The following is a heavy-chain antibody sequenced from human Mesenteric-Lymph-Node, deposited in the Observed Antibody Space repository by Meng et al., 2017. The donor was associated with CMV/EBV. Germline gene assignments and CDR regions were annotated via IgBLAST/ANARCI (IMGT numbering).Heavy chain of an antibody. V-gene: IGHV1-2*02. J-gene: IGHJ6*02. Sequence: ASVKVSCKASGYTFIGYYMYWVRQAPGQGLEWMGWINPNSGGTNYAQKFQGRVTMTRDTSISTAYMELSRLRSDDTAVYYCARVPASIDTAMVTFYYYYYGMDVWGQGTTVTVSS. CDR1: GYTFIGYY. CDR3: ARVPASIDTAMVTFYYYYYGMDV. D-gene: IGHD5-18*01. CDR2: INPNSGGT.